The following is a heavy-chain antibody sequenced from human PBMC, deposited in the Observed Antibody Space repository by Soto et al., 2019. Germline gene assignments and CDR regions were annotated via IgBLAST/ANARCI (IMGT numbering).Heavy chain of an antibody. CDR1: GGSMSNYH. CDR3: ARFRNSGYDWFDY. Sequence: QVHLQESGPGLVKPSETLSLTGTVSGGSMSNYHWSWIRQPPGKGLEWIGYIYYSGSTDYNPSLKSRVTISVDTSKDQFSLKLSSVTAADTAVYYCARFRNSGYDWFDYWGQGTLVTVSS. D-gene: IGHD5-12*01. V-gene: IGHV4-59*01. CDR2: IYYSGST. J-gene: IGHJ4*02.